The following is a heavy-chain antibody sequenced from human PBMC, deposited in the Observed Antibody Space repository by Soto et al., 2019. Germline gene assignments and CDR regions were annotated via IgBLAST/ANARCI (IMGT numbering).Heavy chain of an antibody. CDR2: INAGNGNT. D-gene: IGHD2-15*01. V-gene: IGHV1-3*01. CDR1: GYTFTSYA. Sequence: GASVKVSCKASGYTFTSYAMHWVRQAPGQRLEWMGWINAGNGNTKYSQKFQGRVTITRDTSASTAYMELSSLRSEDTAVYYCARAEPRDIVVVVAALDYWGQGTLVTVSS. J-gene: IGHJ4*02. CDR3: ARAEPRDIVVVVAALDY.